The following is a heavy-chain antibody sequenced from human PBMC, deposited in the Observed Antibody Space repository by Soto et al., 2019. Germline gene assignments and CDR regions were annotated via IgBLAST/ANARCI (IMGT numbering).Heavy chain of an antibody. CDR1: GGYISSGGYS. CDR2: MYHSGST. CDR3: AAGGGLPRYY. Sequence: SETLSLTCAVSGGYISSGGYSWSWIRQPPGKGLEWIGYMYHSGSTYYNPSLKSRVTISIDRSKNQFSLKLSSVTVADTAVYYCAAGGGLPRYYWGQGTLVTVSS. J-gene: IGHJ4*02. V-gene: IGHV4-30-2*01. D-gene: IGHD5-12*01.